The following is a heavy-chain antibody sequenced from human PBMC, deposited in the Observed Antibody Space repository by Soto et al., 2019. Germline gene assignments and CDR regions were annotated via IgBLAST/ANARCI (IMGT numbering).Heavy chain of an antibody. J-gene: IGHJ4*02. Sequence: EVQLLESGGGFVQPGGSLRLSCAASGFIFSDYAMSWVRQAPGKGLEWVSLIRGVAGGTYYADSVKGRFTISRDNSKNTLYLQMNSLRAGDTAIYYCAKAGCGGARCYSKCWGQGTLVTVSA. CDR2: IRGVAGGT. D-gene: IGHD2-2*01. CDR3: AKAGCGGARCYSKC. CDR1: GFIFSDYA. V-gene: IGHV3-23*01.